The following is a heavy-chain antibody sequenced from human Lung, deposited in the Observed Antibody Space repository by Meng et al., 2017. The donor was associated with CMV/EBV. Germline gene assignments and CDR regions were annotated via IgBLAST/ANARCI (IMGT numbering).Heavy chain of an antibody. CDR2: IIPIFGIA. D-gene: IGHD2-2*02. CDR3: ARDRTGDCSSTSCYNYYYYYGMDV. V-gene: IGHV1-69*05. CDR1: GGTFINYD. J-gene: IGHJ6*04. Sequence: SXXVSXKASGGTFINYDFSWVRQATGQGLEWMGGIIPIFGIANYAQKFQGRITIATDESTSTAYMELISLRPEDTAVYYCARDRTGDCSSTSCYNYYYYYGMDVWXEGTTVTVSS.